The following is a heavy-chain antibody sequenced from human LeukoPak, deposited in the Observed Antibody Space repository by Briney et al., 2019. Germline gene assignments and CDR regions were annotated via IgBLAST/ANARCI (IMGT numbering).Heavy chain of an antibody. CDR2: INPNSGGT. J-gene: IGHJ3*02. D-gene: IGHD3-22*01. CDR1: GYTFNIYD. V-gene: IGHV1-2*02. CDR3: ATRTYYYDSSGLRVDAFDI. Sequence: ASVKVSCKASGYTFNIYDINWVRQAPGQGLEWMGWINPNSGGTNYAQKFQGRVTMTRDTSISTAYMELSRLRSDDTAVYYCATRTYYYDSSGLRVDAFDIWGQGTMVTVSS.